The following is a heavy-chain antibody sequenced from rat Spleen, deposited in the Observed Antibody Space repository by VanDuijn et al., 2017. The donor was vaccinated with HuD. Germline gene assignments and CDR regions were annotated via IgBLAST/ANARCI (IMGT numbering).Heavy chain of an antibody. J-gene: IGHJ2*01. CDR1: GFTFNNYW. CDR2: ISYDGSST. Sequence: EVQLVESGGGLVQPGRSLKLSCAASGFTFNNYWMTWIRQAPGRGLEWVATISYDGSSTYYRDSVKGRFTISRDNAKSTLYLQMDSLRSEDTATYYCTTDRLGADYFDYWGQGVMVTVSS. CDR3: TTDRLGADYFDY. V-gene: IGHV5-31*01. D-gene: IGHD5-1*01.